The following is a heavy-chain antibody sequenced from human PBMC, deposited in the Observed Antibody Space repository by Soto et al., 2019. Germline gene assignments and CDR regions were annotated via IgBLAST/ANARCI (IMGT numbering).Heavy chain of an antibody. D-gene: IGHD4-4*01. V-gene: IGHV3-23*01. CDR1: GLTVRSLA. J-gene: IGHJ4*02. CDR3: ATDLGITTFMYYFDY. Sequence: PGGSLRPLSVSPGLTVRSLAMSRVLGAPGKEEDWVPGTSGNAGSTYTANSVKGRFTISRDNSKNTLSLQMNSLRAEDTAVYYCATDLGITTFMYYFDYWGQRT. CDR2: TSGNAGST.